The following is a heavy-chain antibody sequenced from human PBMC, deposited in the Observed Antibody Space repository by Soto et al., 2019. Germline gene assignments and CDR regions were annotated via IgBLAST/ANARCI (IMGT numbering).Heavy chain of an antibody. Sequence: EVQLVESGGGLVQPGGSLRLSCAASGFTVSSSYMSWVRQAPGKGLEWVSIIYSGGSTSYADSVKGRFTISRDNSQNTRLLQMNSLTAEDTAVYYCAREAYTSGWSLDCWGQGTLVTVSS. D-gene: IGHD6-19*01. CDR3: AREAYTSGWSLDC. CDR1: GFTVSSSY. CDR2: IYSGGST. V-gene: IGHV3-66*01. J-gene: IGHJ4*02.